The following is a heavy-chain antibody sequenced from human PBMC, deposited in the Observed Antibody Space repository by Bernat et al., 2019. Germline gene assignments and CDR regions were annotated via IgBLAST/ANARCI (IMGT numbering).Heavy chain of an antibody. CDR2: IIPILGIA. CDR3: ARERLPYDSSGIGDAFDI. CDR1: GGTFSSYT. D-gene: IGHD3-22*01. Sequence: QVQLVQSGAEVKKPGSSVKVSCKASGGTFSSYTISWVRQAPGQGLEWMGRIIPILGIANYAQKFQGRVTITADKSTSTAYMELSSLRSEDTAVYYCARERLPYDSSGIGDAFDIWGQGTMVTVSP. V-gene: IGHV1-69*08. J-gene: IGHJ3*02.